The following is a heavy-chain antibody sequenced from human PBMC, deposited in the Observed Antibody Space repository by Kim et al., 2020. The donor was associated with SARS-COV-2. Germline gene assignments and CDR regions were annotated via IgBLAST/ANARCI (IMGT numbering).Heavy chain of an antibody. V-gene: IGHV3-66*01. Sequence: DSVKGRFTISRDNSKNTLYLQMNSLRAEDTAVYYCAREDYDSSGYGAFDIWGQGTMVTVSS. CDR3: AREDYDSSGYGAFDI. J-gene: IGHJ3*02. D-gene: IGHD3-22*01.